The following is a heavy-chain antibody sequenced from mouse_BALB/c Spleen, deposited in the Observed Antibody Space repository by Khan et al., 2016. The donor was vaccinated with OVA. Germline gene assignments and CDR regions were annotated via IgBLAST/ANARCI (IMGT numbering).Heavy chain of an antibody. V-gene: IGHV2-9*02. CDR1: GFSLTSYG. J-gene: IGHJ2*01. CDR2: IWAGGST. CDR3: ARNRESDYFDY. Sequence: VQLQESGPGLVAPSQSLSITCTVSGFSLTSYGIHWVRQPPGKGLEWLGIIWAGGSTNYNSALMSRLSISKDNSRSQVFLKMNSLQTDDTAMYFCARNRESDYFDYLGQGTTLTVSS.